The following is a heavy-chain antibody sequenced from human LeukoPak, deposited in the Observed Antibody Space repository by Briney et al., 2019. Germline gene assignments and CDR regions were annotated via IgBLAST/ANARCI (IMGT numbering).Heavy chain of an antibody. Sequence: GASVKVSCKASGYTFTNYGITWVRQTPGQGLEWMGWISAYNGNTNYAQKLQGRVTMTTDTSTSTAYMEVRSLISDDTAVYYCARSAYCIRTSCYLKGEAFDIWGQGAMVTVSS. CDR2: ISAYNGNT. V-gene: IGHV1-18*01. CDR3: ARSAYCIRTSCYLKGEAFDI. D-gene: IGHD2-2*01. J-gene: IGHJ3*02. CDR1: GYTFTNYG.